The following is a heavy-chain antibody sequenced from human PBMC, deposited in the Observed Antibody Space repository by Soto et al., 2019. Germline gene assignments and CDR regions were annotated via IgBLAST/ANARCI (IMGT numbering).Heavy chain of an antibody. Sequence: QVQLVESGGGLVKPGGSLRLSCAASGFTFSDYYMSWIRQAPGEGLEWVSYISSSGTTIFYADSLRGRFTISRDNAKKSLYLQMNSLRGEDTAVYYCAREPSNWNYCFDYWGQGTLVTVSS. V-gene: IGHV3-11*01. CDR3: AREPSNWNYCFDY. CDR2: ISSSGTTI. J-gene: IGHJ4*02. D-gene: IGHD1-7*01. CDR1: GFTFSDYY.